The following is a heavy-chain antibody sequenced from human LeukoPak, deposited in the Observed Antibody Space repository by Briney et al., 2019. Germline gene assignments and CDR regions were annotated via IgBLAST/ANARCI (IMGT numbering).Heavy chain of an antibody. CDR3: AKDLGYYDSSGYFDY. V-gene: IGHV3-48*03. CDR2: ISSSGSTI. CDR1: GFTFSSYE. Sequence: GGSLRLSCAASGFTFSSYEMKWVRQAPGKGLEWVSYISSSGSTIYYADSVKGRFTISRDNDKNSLYLQMNSLRAEDTAVYYCAKDLGYYDSSGYFDYWGQGTLVTVSS. J-gene: IGHJ4*02. D-gene: IGHD3-22*01.